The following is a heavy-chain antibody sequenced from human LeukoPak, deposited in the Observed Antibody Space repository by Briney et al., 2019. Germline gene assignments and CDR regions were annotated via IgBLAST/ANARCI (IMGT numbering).Heavy chain of an antibody. Sequence: GGSLRLSCAASGFTFSSYAMHWVRQAPGKGLEWVAVISYDGSNKYYADSVKGRFTISRDNSKNTLYLQMNSLRAEDTAVYYCARDSGTTRNSRLDYWGQGTLVTVSS. CDR3: ARDSGTTRNSRLDY. D-gene: IGHD1-7*01. CDR1: GFTFSSYA. V-gene: IGHV3-30*04. CDR2: ISYDGSNK. J-gene: IGHJ4*02.